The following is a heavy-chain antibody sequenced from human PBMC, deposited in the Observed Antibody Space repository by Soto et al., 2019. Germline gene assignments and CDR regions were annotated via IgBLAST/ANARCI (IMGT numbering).Heavy chain of an antibody. V-gene: IGHV3-11*06. Sequence: QVQLLESGGGLVKPGGSLRLSCAASGFTFSDYYMSWIRQAPGKGLEWISYISSSSGYIKYADSVKGRFTISRDNAKNSLYLQMNILRAEDTAVYYCARGAYGSGRDYFDYWGQGTLVTVSS. D-gene: IGHD3-10*01. CDR3: ARGAYGSGRDYFDY. J-gene: IGHJ4*02. CDR1: GFTFSDYY. CDR2: ISSSSGYI.